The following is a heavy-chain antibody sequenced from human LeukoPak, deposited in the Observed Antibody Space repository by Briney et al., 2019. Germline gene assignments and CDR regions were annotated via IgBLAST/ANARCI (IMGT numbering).Heavy chain of an antibody. Sequence: SETLSLTCAVYGGSFSGYYWSWIRQPPGKGLEWIGEINHGGSTNYNPSLESRVTISADTSKNQFSLKLSSVTAADTAVYYCARGIVVVPAAIIRRNRYYGMDVWGQGTTVTVSS. D-gene: IGHD2-2*01. CDR2: INHGGST. CDR1: GGSFSGYY. CDR3: ARGIVVVPAAIIRRNRYYGMDV. J-gene: IGHJ6*02. V-gene: IGHV4-34*01.